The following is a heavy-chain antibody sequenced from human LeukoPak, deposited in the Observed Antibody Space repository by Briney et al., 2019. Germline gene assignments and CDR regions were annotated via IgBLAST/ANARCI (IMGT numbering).Heavy chain of an antibody. D-gene: IGHD6-13*01. CDR3: ARDPGGYSMDH. CDR2: ISYDGSNK. CDR1: GFTFSSYA. V-gene: IGHV3-30-3*01. Sequence: PGGSLRLSCAASGFTFSSYAMHWVRQAPGKGLEWVAVISYDGSNKYYADSVKGRFTISRDNSKNTLYLQMNSLRAEDTAVYYCARDPGGYSMDHWGQGTLVTDSS. J-gene: IGHJ4*02.